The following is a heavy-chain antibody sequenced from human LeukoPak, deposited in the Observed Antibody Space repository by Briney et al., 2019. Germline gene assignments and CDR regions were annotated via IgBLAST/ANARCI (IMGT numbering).Heavy chain of an antibody. D-gene: IGHD3-22*01. Sequence: GGSLRLSCAASGFTFSSYSMNWVRQAPGKGLEWVSSISTSSSYIYYADSVKGRFTISRDNAKNSLYLQMNSLRAEDTAVYYCARDHKGSPNYDSSGPLDYWGQGTLVTVSS. V-gene: IGHV3-21*01. CDR2: ISTSSSYI. CDR3: ARDHKGSPNYDSSGPLDY. J-gene: IGHJ4*02. CDR1: GFTFSSYS.